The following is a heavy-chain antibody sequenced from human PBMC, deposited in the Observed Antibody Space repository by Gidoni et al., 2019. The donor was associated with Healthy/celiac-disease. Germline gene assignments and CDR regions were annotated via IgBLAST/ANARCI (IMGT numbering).Heavy chain of an antibody. CDR1: GFTFYDSA. V-gene: IGHV3-9*01. CDR3: AKMRGYCGGDCYDAFDI. J-gene: IGHJ3*02. D-gene: IGHD2-21*02. Sequence: EVQLVESGGGLVQPGRSLRLSCAASGFTFYDSAMHWVRQAPGKGLEWVSGISWNSGSIGYADSVKGRFTISRDNAKNSLYLQMNSLRAEDTALYYCAKMRGYCGGDCYDAFDIWGQGTMVTVSS. CDR2: ISWNSGSI.